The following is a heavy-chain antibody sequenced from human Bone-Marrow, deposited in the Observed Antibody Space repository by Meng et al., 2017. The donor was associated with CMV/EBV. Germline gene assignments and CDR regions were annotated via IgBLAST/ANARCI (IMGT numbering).Heavy chain of an antibody. D-gene: IGHD3-3*01. CDR1: GYTFTTYD. CDR3: ASSTYYDFWSGL. Sequence: ASVKVSCKASGYTFTTYDINWVRQATGQGLEWMGWMNPNSGNTGYAQKFQGRVTMTRNTSISTAYMELSSLRSEDTAVYYCASSTYYDFWSGLWGQGTLVTVSS. V-gene: IGHV1-8*02. CDR2: MNPNSGNT. J-gene: IGHJ4*02.